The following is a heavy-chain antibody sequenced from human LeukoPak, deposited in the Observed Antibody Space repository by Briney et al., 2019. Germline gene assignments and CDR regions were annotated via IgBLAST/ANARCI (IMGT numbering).Heavy chain of an antibody. CDR3: AKGRYSSSSGVGYYYYDVDV. D-gene: IGHD6-6*01. V-gene: IGHV3-23*01. Sequence: GGSLRLSCAASGFTFSSYALSWVRQASGKGLEWVSCISGSGSSTFYADSVKGRFTISRDNSKSTLYLQISSLRAEDTAIYYCAKGRYSSSSGVGYYYYDVDVWGQGTTVIVSS. CDR2: ISGSGSST. CDR1: GFTFSSYA. J-gene: IGHJ6*02.